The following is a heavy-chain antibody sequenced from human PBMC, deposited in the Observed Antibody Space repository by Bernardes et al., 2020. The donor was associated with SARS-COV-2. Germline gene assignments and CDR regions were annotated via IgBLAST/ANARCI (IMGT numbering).Heavy chain of an antibody. CDR2: IYPGDSST. Sequence: SCRGSGYTFTNYWIGWVRQMPGTGLEWMGTIYPGDSSTRYSPSFQGQATMSADKSISTAYLQWSTLTASDTAIYYCARHTVAGCGAFFGMDIWGQGTTVTVS. V-gene: IGHV5-51*01. D-gene: IGHD2-21*01. CDR3: ARHTVAGCGAFFGMDI. CDR1: GYTFTNYW. J-gene: IGHJ6*02.